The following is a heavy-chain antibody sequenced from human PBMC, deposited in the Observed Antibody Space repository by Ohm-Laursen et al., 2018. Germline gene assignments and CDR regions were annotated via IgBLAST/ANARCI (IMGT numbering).Heavy chain of an antibody. CDR1: GFTFSNYA. D-gene: IGHD3-22*01. J-gene: IGHJ4*02. CDR3: ATFYNHAGSGWGRPCDH. Sequence: SLRLSCAASGFTFSNYAMYWVRQAPGKGLEWVSFISVSGGTTYYRDSVKGRFTISRDNSKNSLYLQMNTLRVDDTAVYYCATFYNHAGSGWGRPCDHWGQGTLVTVSA. CDR2: ISVSGGTT. V-gene: IGHV3-23*01.